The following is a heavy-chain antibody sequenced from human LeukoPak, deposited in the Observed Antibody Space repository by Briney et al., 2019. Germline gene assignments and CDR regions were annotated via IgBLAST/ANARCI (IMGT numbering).Heavy chain of an antibody. CDR2: IDRPAKSYAT. J-gene: IGHJ5*02. V-gene: IGHV3-73*01. CDR3: TRVPGTYHWLAP. CDR1: GFTLSGSA. Sequence: PRGSLRLCCTPSGFTLSGSAIQWVRQASGKGLEWVGLIDRPAKSYATAYGASVGGRCNIPRDDSKNTAYLQMDSLKTEDTALYSCTRVPGTYHWLAPSGQGTLVTVSS. D-gene: IGHD1-26*01.